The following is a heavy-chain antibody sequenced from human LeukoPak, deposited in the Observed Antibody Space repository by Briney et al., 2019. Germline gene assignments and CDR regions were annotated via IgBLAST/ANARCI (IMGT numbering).Heavy chain of an antibody. V-gene: IGHV4-39*07. J-gene: IGHJ4*02. CDR1: GGSISTSTYY. CDR3: ARQGRGVAATPSALDY. CDR2: IYYSGTT. D-gene: IGHD6-25*01. Sequence: SETLSLTCTVSGGSISTSTYYWGWIRQPPGKGLEWIGTIYYSGTTYYNPSLKSRVTISVDRSKNQFSLKLSSVTAADTVVYYCARQGRGVAATPSALDYWGQGTLVTVSS.